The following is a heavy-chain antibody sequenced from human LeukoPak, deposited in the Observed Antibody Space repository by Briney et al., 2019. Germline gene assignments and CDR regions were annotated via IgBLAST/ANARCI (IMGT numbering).Heavy chain of an antibody. D-gene: IGHD2-2*01. CDR3: ARVAVVPAAISYYYYGMDV. CDR2: INPNSGGT. V-gene: IGHV1-2*02. J-gene: IGHJ6*02. Sequence: GASVKVSCKASGYTFTGYYMHWVRQAPGQGLEWMGWINPNSGGTNYAQKLQGRVTMTTDTSTSTAYMELRSLRSDDTAVYYCARVAVVPAAISYYYYGMDVWGQGTTVTVSS. CDR1: GYTFTGYY.